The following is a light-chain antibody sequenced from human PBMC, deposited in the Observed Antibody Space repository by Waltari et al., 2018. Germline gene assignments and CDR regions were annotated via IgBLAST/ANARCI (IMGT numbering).Light chain of an antibody. CDR2: DAS. CDR3: QHFKTYPIP. V-gene: IGKV1-13*02. Sequence: AIQLTQSPSSLSASLGDRVTIACRASQDINSDLAWYQQKPGKAPKLLIYDASSLQSGVPSRFGGSGSGTDLTLTISSLQPEDFATYHCQHFKTYPIPFGQGTRLEIK. J-gene: IGKJ5*01. CDR1: QDINSD.